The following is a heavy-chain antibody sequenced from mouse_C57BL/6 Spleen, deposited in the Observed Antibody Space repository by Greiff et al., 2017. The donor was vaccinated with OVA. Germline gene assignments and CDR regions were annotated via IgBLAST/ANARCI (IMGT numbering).Heavy chain of an antibody. CDR2: IDPSDSYT. CDR1: GYTFTSYW. Sequence: QVQLKQPGAELVMPGASVKLSCKASGYTFTSYWMHWVKQRPGQGLEWIGEIDPSDSYTNYNQKFKGKSTLTVDKSSSTAYMQLSSLTSEDSAVYYCARADGSSYYYWGQGTTLTVSS. CDR3: ARADGSSYYY. V-gene: IGHV1-69*01. J-gene: IGHJ2*01. D-gene: IGHD1-1*01.